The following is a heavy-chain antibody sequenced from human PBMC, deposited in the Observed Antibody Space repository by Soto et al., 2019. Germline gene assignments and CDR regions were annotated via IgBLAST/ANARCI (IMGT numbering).Heavy chain of an antibody. CDR1: GGTFSSYA. J-gene: IGHJ6*02. CDR3: ARVYDSSGYHYGYYYYGMDV. Sequence: ASVKVSCKASGGTFSSYAISWVRQAPGQGLEWMGGIIPIFGTANYAQTFQGRVTITADESTSTAYMELSSLRSEDTAVYYCARVYDSSGYHYGYYYYGMDVWGRGTTVTSP. D-gene: IGHD3-22*01. V-gene: IGHV1-69*13. CDR2: IIPIFGTA.